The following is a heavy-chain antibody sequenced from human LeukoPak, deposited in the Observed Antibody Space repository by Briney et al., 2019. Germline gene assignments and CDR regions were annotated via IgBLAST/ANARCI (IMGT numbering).Heavy chain of an antibody. CDR2: INAGNGNT. CDR3: ARNQAPYYYYYYMDV. Sequence: ASVKVSCKASGYTFTSYAMHWVSQAPGQRLEWMGWINAGNGNTKYSQEFQGRVTITRDTSASTAYMELNSLRAEDTAVYYCARNQAPYYYYYYMDVWGKGTTVTVSS. J-gene: IGHJ6*03. CDR1: GYTFTSYA. V-gene: IGHV1-3*03.